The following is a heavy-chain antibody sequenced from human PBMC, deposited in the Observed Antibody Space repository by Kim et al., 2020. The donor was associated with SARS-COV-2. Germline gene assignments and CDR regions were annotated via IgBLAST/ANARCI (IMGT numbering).Heavy chain of an antibody. D-gene: IGHD1-26*01. CDR2: IYPGDSDT. Sequence: GESLKISCKGSGYSFTSYWIGWVRQMPGKGLEWMGIIYPGDSDTRYSPSFQGQVTISADKSISTAYLQWSSLKASDTAMYYCARNLYSGSYYRYYYGMDVWGQGTTVPVSS. CDR1: GYSFTSYW. V-gene: IGHV5-51*01. CDR3: ARNLYSGSYYRYYYGMDV. J-gene: IGHJ6*02.